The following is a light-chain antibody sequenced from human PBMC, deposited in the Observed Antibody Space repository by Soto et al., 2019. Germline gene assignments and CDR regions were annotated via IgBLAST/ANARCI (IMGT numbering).Light chain of an antibody. CDR3: QQYGNSPWT. V-gene: IGKV3-20*01. CDR2: GAS. Sequence: EIVLTQSPGTLSLSAGERATLSCRASQSVNSGYLAWYQQKPGQAPRLLIYGASSRATGIPDRFSGSGSGTAFSLTISILESEDFAVYYCQQYGNSPWTFGQGTEVEVK. J-gene: IGKJ1*01. CDR1: QSVNSGY.